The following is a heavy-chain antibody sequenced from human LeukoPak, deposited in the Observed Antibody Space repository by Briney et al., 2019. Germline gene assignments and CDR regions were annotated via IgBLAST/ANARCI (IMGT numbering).Heavy chain of an antibody. CDR2: INPNSGGT. J-gene: IGHJ4*02. V-gene: IGHV1-2*02. Sequence: ASVKVSCKASGYTFTGYYMHWVRQAPGQGLEWMGWINPNSGGTNYAQKLQGRVTMTTDTSTSTAYMELRSLRSDDTAVYYCARSGGWLNFPDDYWGQGTLVTVSS. D-gene: IGHD6-19*01. CDR1: GYTFTGYY. CDR3: ARSGGWLNFPDDY.